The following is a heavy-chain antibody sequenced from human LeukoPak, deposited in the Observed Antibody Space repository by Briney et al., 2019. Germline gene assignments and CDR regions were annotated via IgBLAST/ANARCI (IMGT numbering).Heavy chain of an antibody. V-gene: IGHV5-51*01. J-gene: IGHJ6*02. CDR1: GYSLPSYW. CDR2: IYPGDSDT. Sequence: GESLNISCKGSGYSLPSYWIGWVRQMPGKGLEWMGIIYPGDSDTRHSPSFQGQVTISADKPISTAYLQWSSLKASDTAMYYCARHSSSGWLYGMDVWGQGTTVTVSS. CDR3: ARHSSSGWLYGMDV. D-gene: IGHD6-19*01.